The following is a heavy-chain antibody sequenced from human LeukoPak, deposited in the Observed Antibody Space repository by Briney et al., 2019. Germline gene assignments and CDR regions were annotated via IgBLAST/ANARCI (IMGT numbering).Heavy chain of an antibody. J-gene: IGHJ5*02. CDR1: GGSFSGYY. CDR3: ASRVVPAAIRSYRKGWFDP. V-gene: IGHV4-34*01. D-gene: IGHD2-2*02. CDR2: INHSGST. Sequence: PSETLSLTCAVYGGSFSGYYWSWIRQPPGKGLEWIGEINHSGSTNYNPSLKSRVTISVDTSKNQFSLKLSSVTAADTAVYYYASRVVPAAIRSYRKGWFDPWGQGTLVTVSS.